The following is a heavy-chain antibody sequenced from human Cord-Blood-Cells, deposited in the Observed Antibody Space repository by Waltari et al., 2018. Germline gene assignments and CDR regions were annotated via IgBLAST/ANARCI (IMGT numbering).Heavy chain of an antibody. CDR2: INHSGST. V-gene: IGHV4-34*01. J-gene: IGHJ3*02. Sequence: QVQLQQWGAGLLKPSETLSLTWAVYGGSFSGYYWSWIRQPPGKGLEWIGEINHSGSTNYNPSLKSRVTISVDTSKNQFSLKLSSVTAADTAVYYCARDGCTGGVCYNDAFDIWGQGTMVTVSS. CDR1: GGSFSGYY. D-gene: IGHD2-8*02. CDR3: ARDGCTGGVCYNDAFDI.